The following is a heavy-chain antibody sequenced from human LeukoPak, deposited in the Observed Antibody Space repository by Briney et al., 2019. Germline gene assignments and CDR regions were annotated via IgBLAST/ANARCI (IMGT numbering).Heavy chain of an antibody. J-gene: IGHJ4*02. Sequence: SGTLSLTCAVSGGSISSSNWWSWVRQPPGKGLEWVGEIYHSGSTNYNPSLKSRVTISVDKSKNQFSLKLSSVTAADTAVYYCARDTTMVRGVIITWGQGTLITVSS. D-gene: IGHD3-10*01. CDR1: GGSISSSNW. CDR3: ARDTTMVRGVIIT. CDR2: IYHSGST. V-gene: IGHV4-4*02.